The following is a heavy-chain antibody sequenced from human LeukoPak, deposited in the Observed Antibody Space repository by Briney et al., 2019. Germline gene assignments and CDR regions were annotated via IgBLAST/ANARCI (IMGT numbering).Heavy chain of an antibody. J-gene: IGHJ4*02. CDR2: FDPEDGET. CDR1: GGTFSSYA. CDR3: ATGVRSYFDY. V-gene: IGHV1-24*01. D-gene: IGHD3-22*01. Sequence: ASVKVSCKASGGTFSSYAISWVRQAPGQGLEWMGGFDPEDGETIYAQKFQGRVTMTEDTSTDTAYMELSSLRSEDTAVYYCATGVRSYFDYWGQGTLVTVSS.